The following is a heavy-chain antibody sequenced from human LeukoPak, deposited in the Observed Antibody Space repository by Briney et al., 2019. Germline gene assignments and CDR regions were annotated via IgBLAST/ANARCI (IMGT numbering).Heavy chain of an antibody. V-gene: IGHV4-39*01. D-gene: IGHD5-24*01. J-gene: IGHJ3*02. Sequence: SETLSLTCTVSGGSDSSTAYYWGWLRQTPGKGLEWIGNAYVNGHTYYNPSLKSRVTIVVDTSKNEFSLKLSSVTAADTAVYYCARLGGYNLSRNAFDIWGRGTLVTVSS. CDR1: GGSDSSTAYY. CDR3: ARLGGYNLSRNAFDI. CDR2: AYVNGHT.